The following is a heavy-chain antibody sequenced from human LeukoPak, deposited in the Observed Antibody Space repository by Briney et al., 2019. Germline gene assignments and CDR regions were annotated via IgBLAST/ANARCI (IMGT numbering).Heavy chain of an antibody. CDR3: ARASTNLRYFDWLPRYYFDY. Sequence: SDTLSLTCTLSGGSISSSSYYWGRLRPPPGKGLEWLGSIYYSGSTYYHPSLKSRVTISVDTSKNQFSLKLSSVTAADTAVYYCARASTNLRYFDWLPRYYFDYWGQGTLVTVSS. V-gene: IGHV4-39*07. CDR1: GGSISSSSYY. D-gene: IGHD3-9*01. J-gene: IGHJ4*02. CDR2: IYYSGST.